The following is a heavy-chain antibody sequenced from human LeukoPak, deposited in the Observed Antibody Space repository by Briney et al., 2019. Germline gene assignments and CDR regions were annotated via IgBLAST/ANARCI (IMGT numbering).Heavy chain of an antibody. CDR3: VKTLISGTGTAAFDI. Sequence: PGGSLRLSCSASGFTFISYAMHWVRQAPGKGLEYVSVIRSNGGSTSYADSVKGRFTISNDNSKNTLYLQMSNLRREDTAVYYCVKTLISGTGTAAFDIWGQGTMVTVSS. CDR1: GFTFISYA. V-gene: IGHV3-64D*09. D-gene: IGHD3/OR15-3a*01. J-gene: IGHJ3*02. CDR2: IRSNGGST.